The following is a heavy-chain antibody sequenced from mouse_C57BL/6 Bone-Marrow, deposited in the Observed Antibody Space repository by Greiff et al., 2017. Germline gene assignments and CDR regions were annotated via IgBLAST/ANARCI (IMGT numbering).Heavy chain of an antibody. V-gene: IGHV1-54*01. CDR1: GYAFTNYL. Sequence: VQLQESGAELVRPGTSVKVSCKASGYAFTNYLIEWVKQRPGQGLEWIGVINPGSGGTNYNEKFKGKATLTADKSSSTAYMQLSSLTSEDSAVYLCARRLGDYWGQGTTLTVSS. J-gene: IGHJ2*01. CDR3: ARRLGDY. D-gene: IGHD3-2*02. CDR2: INPGSGGT.